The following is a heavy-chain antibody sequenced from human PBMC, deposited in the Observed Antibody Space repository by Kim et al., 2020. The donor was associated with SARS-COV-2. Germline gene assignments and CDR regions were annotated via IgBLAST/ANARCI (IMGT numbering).Heavy chain of an antibody. D-gene: IGHD6-13*01. CDR1: GFTFSSYA. CDR3: AKIGETYSSSWYYFDY. J-gene: IGHJ4*02. V-gene: IGHV3-23*01. CDR2: ISGSGGST. Sequence: GGSLRLSCAASGFTFSSYAMSWVRQAPGKGLEWVSAISGSGGSTYYADSVKGRFTISRDNSKNTLYLQMNSLRAEDTAVYYCAKIGETYSSSWYYFDYWGQGTLVTVSS.